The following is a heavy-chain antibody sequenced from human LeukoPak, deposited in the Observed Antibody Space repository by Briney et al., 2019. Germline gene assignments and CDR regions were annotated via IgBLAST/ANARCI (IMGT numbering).Heavy chain of an antibody. Sequence: GGSLRLSCVASGFTFGNHRMSWVRQAPGKGLEWVSSISSSSSYIYYAASVKGRFTISRDNAKNSLYLQMNRLRAEDTAVYYCARERQLERLAFGKEGSAFDYWGQGTLVTVSS. CDR3: ARERQLERLAFGKEGSAFDY. CDR2: ISSSSSYI. D-gene: IGHD1-1*01. J-gene: IGHJ4*02. V-gene: IGHV3-21*01. CDR1: GFTFGNHR.